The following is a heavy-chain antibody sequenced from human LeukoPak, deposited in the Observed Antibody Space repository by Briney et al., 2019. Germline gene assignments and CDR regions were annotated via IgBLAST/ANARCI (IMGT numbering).Heavy chain of an antibody. CDR1: GFTFSGSA. D-gene: IGHD6-13*01. V-gene: IGHV3-73*01. CDR3: RAAADLNDY. CDR2: IRSKADSYTT. J-gene: IGHJ4*02. Sequence: PGGSLRLSCAASGFTFSGSAMHWVRQASGKGLEWLGRIRSKADSYTTAYAASVKGRFIVSRDDSKNTAYLQMNSLKTEDTAAYYCRAAADLNDYWGQGTLVTVSS.